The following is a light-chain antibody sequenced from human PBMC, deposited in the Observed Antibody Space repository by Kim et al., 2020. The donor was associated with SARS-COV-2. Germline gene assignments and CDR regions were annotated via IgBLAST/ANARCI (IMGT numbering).Light chain of an antibody. J-gene: IGLJ1*01. V-gene: IGLV1-40*01. CDR2: GNS. Sequence: VTSPVTGNDCRIGAGYDVHRCHRLPGTAPKLLISGNSNRPSGVPDRFSGSKSGTSASLAITGLQAEDEADYYCQSYDSSLSGSYVFGTGTKVTVL. CDR1: DCRIGAGYD. CDR3: QSYDSSLSGSYV.